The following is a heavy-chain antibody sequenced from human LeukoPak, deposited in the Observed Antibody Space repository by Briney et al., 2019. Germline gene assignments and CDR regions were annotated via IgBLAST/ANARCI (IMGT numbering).Heavy chain of an antibody. CDR3: ATSRTFDY. J-gene: IGHJ4*02. V-gene: IGHV3-74*01. Sequence: GGSLRLSCAASGFTFSSYWMHWVRAPPGKGLVWVSRINSDGSSTSYADSVKGRFTISRDNAKNKVYLQMNSLRAEDTAVYYCATSRTFDYWGQGTLVTVSS. D-gene: IGHD2-8*01. CDR1: GFTFSSYW. CDR2: INSDGSST.